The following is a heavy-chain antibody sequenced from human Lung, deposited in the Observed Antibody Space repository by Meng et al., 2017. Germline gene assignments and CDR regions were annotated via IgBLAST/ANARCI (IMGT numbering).Heavy chain of an antibody. CDR1: GFIFDDYG. V-gene: IGHV3-20*04. Sequence: EVHLVESGGSVVRPGGALRLSCAASGFIFDDYGMSWVRQAPGKGLEWVSGINWNGGNVDYAVFVKGRFTISRDNAKNSLHLQMNSLRAEDTALYYCTRGPSLAMSAVPDYWGQGTLVTVSS. J-gene: IGHJ4*02. CDR3: TRGPSLAMSAVPDY. D-gene: IGHD5/OR15-5a*01. CDR2: INWNGGNV.